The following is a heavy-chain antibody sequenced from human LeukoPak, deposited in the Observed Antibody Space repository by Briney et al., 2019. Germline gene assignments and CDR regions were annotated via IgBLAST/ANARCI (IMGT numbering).Heavy chain of an antibody. D-gene: IGHD4-11*01. CDR3: ASDYIDYGGFDY. CDR2: IYHSGST. Sequence: PSETLSLTCAVSGGSISSSNFWSWVRQPPGKGLEWIGEIYHSGSTKYNPSLKSRVTISVDKSKNQFSLKLTSVTAADTAVYYCASDYIDYGGFDYWGQGIVVTVSS. V-gene: IGHV4-4*02. J-gene: IGHJ4*02. CDR1: GGSISSSNF.